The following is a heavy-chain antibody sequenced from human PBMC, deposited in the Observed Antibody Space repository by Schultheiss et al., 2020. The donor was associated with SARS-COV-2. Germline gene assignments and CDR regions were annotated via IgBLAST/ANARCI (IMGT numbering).Heavy chain of an antibody. V-gene: IGHV4-59*12. CDR3: ARGARSTSSPIDP. CDR1: GGSISSYY. CDR2: IYYSGST. Sequence: SETLSLTCTVSGGSISSYYWSWIRQPPGKGLEWIGYIYYSGSTYYNPSLKSLVTISVDTSKNQFSLKLSSVTAADTAVYYCARGARSTSSPIDPWGQGTLVTVSS. D-gene: IGHD2-2*01. J-gene: IGHJ5*02.